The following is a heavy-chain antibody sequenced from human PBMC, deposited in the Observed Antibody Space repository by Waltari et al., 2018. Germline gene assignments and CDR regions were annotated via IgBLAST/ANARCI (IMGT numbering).Heavy chain of an antibody. V-gene: IGHV1-69*01. D-gene: IGHD6-19*01. CDR1: GGTFSSYA. CDR2: SIPKFGTG. CDR3: ARFKSQCSSVVDETVDP. Sequence: QVQLVQSGAEVKKPGSSVKVSCKASGGTFSSYAISWVRQAPGQGLEWMGGSIPKFGTGNYAQKFQGRVAITADECTSTAYMGLSSVRAEDTAEYYCARFKSQCSSVVDETVDPWGQGTLVTVSS. J-gene: IGHJ5*02.